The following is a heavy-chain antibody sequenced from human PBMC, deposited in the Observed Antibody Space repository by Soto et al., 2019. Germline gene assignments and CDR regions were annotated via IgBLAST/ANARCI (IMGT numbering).Heavy chain of an antibody. D-gene: IGHD3-3*01. CDR1: GGSISSYY. CDR3: ARLVYDFWSGYLGSYYYYYYMDV. V-gene: IGHV4-59*08. J-gene: IGHJ6*03. CDR2: IYYSGST. Sequence: PSETLSLTCTVSGGSISSYYWSWIRQPPGKGLEWIGYIYYSGSTNYNPSLKSRVTISVDTSKNQFSLKLSSVTAADTAVYYCARLVYDFWSGYLGSYYYYYYMDVWGKGTTVTVSS.